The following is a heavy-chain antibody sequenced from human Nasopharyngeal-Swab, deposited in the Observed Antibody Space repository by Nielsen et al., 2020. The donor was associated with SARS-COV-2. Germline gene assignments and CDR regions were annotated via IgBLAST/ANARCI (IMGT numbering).Heavy chain of an antibody. J-gene: IGHJ4*02. D-gene: IGHD4-17*01. CDR2: INHSGST. CDR1: GGSFSGYY. Sequence: ETLSLTCAVYGGSFSGYYWSWIRQPPGKGLEWIGEINHSGSTNYNPSLKSRVTISVDTSKNQFSLKLSSVTAADTAVYYCATLAYGDHSFDYWGQGTLVTVSS. V-gene: IGHV4-34*01. CDR3: ATLAYGDHSFDY.